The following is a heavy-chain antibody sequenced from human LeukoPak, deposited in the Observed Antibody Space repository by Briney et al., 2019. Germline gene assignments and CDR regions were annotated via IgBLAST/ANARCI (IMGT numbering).Heavy chain of an antibody. CDR1: GFTFSNSG. J-gene: IGHJ4*02. V-gene: IGHV3-30*18. D-gene: IGHD3-16*01. CDR3: AKGGGHFDY. Sequence: GGSLRLSCAASGFTFSNSGMHWVRQVPGKGLEWVAVISYDGNNKNYADSMKGRFTISRDNSKRTLYLQMNSLRADDTAVYYCAKGGGHFDYWGQGTLVTVSS. CDR2: ISYDGNNK.